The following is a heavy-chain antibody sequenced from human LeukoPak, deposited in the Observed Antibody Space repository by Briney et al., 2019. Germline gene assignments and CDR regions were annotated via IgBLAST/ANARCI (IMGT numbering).Heavy chain of an antibody. V-gene: IGHV3-53*01. CDR3: AKDQPADGYNSI. CDR1: GFTVSSNY. J-gene: IGHJ1*01. CDR2: IDGGGDTV. Sequence: GGSLRLSCAASGFTVSSNYMSWVRQAPGKGLEWVSTIDGGGDTVYYADSAKGRFTISRDNSKSTLYLQMRSVRVDDAAVYYCAKDQPADGYNSIWGQGTQVTVSS. D-gene: IGHD5-24*01.